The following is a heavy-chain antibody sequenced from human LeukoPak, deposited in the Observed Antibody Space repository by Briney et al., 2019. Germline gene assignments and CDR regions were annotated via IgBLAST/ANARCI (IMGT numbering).Heavy chain of an antibody. V-gene: IGHV4-30-4*01. D-gene: IGHD3-22*01. CDR1: GGSISSGDYY. CDR3: ARPYYYDSRIDP. CDR2: MYYSGST. Sequence: PSETLSLTCTVSGGSISSGDYYWSWIRQPPGKGLEWIAYMYYSGSTYYNPSLKSRVTMSADTSKNQLSLKLSSVTAVDTAVYYCARPYYYDSRIDPWGQGILVTVSS. J-gene: IGHJ5*02.